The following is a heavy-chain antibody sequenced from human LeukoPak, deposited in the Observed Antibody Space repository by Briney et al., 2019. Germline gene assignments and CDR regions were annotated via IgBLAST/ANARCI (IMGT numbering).Heavy chain of an antibody. D-gene: IGHD5-12*01. CDR1: GFTFSSYG. CDR2: IRYDGSNK. J-gene: IGHJ4*02. Sequence: GGSLRLSCAASGFTFSSYGMHWVRQAPGKGLEWVAFIRYDGSNKYYADSVKGRFTISRDNSKNTLYLHVNSLRPEDTAVYYCARVSGYSGYDWPFDYWGQGTLVTVSS. CDR3: ARVSGYSGYDWPFDY. V-gene: IGHV3-30*02.